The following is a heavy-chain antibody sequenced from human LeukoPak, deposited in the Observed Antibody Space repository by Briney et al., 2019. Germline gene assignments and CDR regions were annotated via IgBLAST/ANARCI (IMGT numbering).Heavy chain of an antibody. D-gene: IGHD3-22*01. J-gene: IGHJ4*02. Sequence: AGGSLRLSCAASGFTVSSNYMSWVRQAPGKGLEWVSIIYSGGSTFYADFVKGRFTISRDNSKNTLYLQMNSLRAEDTAVYYCAMDDSSGYYSSYFDYWGQGTLVTVSS. CDR2: IYSGGST. CDR3: AMDDSSGYYSSYFDY. V-gene: IGHV3-53*01. CDR1: GFTVSSNY.